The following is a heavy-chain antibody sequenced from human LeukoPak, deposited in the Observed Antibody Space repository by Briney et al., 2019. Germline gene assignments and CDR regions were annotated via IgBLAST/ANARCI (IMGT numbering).Heavy chain of an antibody. CDR2: IKQDGSEI. J-gene: IGHJ4*02. CDR1: KFTFSRYW. D-gene: IGHD1-26*01. Sequence: GSLRLSCAASKFTFSRYWMSWVRQAPGKGLEWVANIKQDGSEIYYVGSVKGRFTISRDNAKNSLYLQMNSLRAEDTAVYYCARDGYSGSYYDYWGQGTLVTVSS. V-gene: IGHV3-7*04. CDR3: ARDGYSGSYYDY.